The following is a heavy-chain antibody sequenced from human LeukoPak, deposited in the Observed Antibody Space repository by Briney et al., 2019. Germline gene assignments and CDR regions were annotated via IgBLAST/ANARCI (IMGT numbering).Heavy chain of an antibody. Sequence: GGSLRLSCAASGFTFSNYWMHWVRQAPGKGLVWVARISSDGSSTTYADSVKGRFTISRDNAKNTLYLQMSSLRAEDTAVYYCARERGYSSSWYDYYYYYGMDVWGQGTTVTVSS. J-gene: IGHJ6*02. V-gene: IGHV3-74*01. CDR3: ARERGYSSSWYDYYYYYGMDV. D-gene: IGHD6-13*01. CDR1: GFTFSNYW. CDR2: ISSDGSST.